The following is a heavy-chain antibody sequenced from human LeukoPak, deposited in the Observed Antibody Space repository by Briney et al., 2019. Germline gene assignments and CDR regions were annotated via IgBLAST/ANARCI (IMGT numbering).Heavy chain of an antibody. CDR1: GFTFNNYG. CDR3: AKEMTAMTSRTFDI. D-gene: IGHD4-17*01. Sequence: GGSLRLSCAASGFTFNNYGMHWVGQAPGKGLDWVAVVSYDGRTKYYADSVKGRFTISRDNSKDTLYLQMNSLGPADTAVYYCAKEMTAMTSRTFDIWGQGTMVTVSS. CDR2: VSYDGRTK. J-gene: IGHJ3*02. V-gene: IGHV3-30*18.